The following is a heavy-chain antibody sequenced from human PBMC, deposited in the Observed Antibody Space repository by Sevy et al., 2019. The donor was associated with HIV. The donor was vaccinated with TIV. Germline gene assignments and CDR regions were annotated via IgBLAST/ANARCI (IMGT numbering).Heavy chain of an antibody. D-gene: IGHD7-27*01. CDR3: ARVRTGGGYYYYYYMDV. V-gene: IGHV4-59*01. CDR2: IYYSGST. CDR1: GGSISSYY. J-gene: IGHJ6*03. Sequence: SETLSLTCTVSGGSISSYYWSWIRQPPGKGLEWIGYIYYSGSTNYNPSLKSRVTISVDTSKNQFSLKLSSVTAADTAVYYCARVRTGGGYYYYYYMDVWGKGTTVTVSS.